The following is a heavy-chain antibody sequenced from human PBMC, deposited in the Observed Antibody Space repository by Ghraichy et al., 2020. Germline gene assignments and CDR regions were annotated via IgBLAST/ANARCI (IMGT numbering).Heavy chain of an antibody. J-gene: IGHJ3*02. Sequence: GGSLRLSCATSGFTFSDHYLDWVRQAPGKGLEWVGRTRNKADSYTTEYSASVSGRFTVSRDASKNSMYLQMNSLKTGDTAVYYCARARDYAFDIWGQGTMVTVSS. V-gene: IGHV3-72*01. D-gene: IGHD2-21*02. CDR3: ARARDYAFDI. CDR2: TRNKADSYTT. CDR1: GFTFSDHY.